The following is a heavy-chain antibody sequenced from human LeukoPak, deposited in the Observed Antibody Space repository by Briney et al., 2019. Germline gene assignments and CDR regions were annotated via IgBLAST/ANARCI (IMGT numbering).Heavy chain of an antibody. J-gene: IGHJ5*02. V-gene: IGHV4-31*03. CDR2: IYYSGST. Sequence: MTSETLSLTCTVSGGSISSGGYYWSWIRQHPGKGLEWIGYIYYSGSTYYNPSLKSRVTISVDTSKNQFSLKLSSVTAADTAVYYCARARTPGDYVFSYWFDPWGQGTLVTVS. D-gene: IGHD4-17*01. CDR1: GGSISSGGYY. CDR3: ARARTPGDYVFSYWFDP.